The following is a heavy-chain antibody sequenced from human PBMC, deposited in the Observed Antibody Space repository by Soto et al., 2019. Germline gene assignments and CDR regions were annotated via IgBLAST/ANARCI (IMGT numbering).Heavy chain of an antibody. CDR1: GGSISSYY. CDR3: ARYSAASGTYYFDY. CDR2: THYSGST. V-gene: IGHV4-59*12. Sequence: SETLSLTCTVSGGSISSYYWSWIRQPPGKGLEFIGETHYSGSTNYNPSLKSRVTMSVDTSKNQFSLMLYSVTAADTGVYYCARYSAASGTYYFDYWGQGTLVTVPQ. J-gene: IGHJ4*01. D-gene: IGHD6-13*01.